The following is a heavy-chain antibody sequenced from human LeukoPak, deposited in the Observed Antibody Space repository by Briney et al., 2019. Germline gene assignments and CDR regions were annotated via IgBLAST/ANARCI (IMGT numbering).Heavy chain of an antibody. J-gene: IGHJ4*02. Sequence: GGSLRVSCAASGFTFSSHGISWVRQAPGKGLEWVSSISGSGDNKHYADSVKGRFTISRDNSKSTLYLQMQSLRAEDTAVYYCTIFNYWGQGTLVTVSS. D-gene: IGHD3-3*02. V-gene: IGHV3-23*01. CDR3: TIFNY. CDR1: GFTFSSHG. CDR2: ISGSGDNK.